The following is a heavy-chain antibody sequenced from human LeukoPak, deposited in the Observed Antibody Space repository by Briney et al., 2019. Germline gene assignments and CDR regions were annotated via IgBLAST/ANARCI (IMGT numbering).Heavy chain of an antibody. V-gene: IGHV4-59*01. D-gene: IGHD5-24*01. CDR1: GGSISSYY. J-gene: IGHJ4*02. CDR3: ARVGRYGYNLEYFDY. Sequence: KASESLSLTCIVSGGSISSYYWSWIRQPLGKGLEWIGHIYYSGSTKYNPSLKSRVTISVDTSKNQFSLKLSSVNAADTAVYYCARVGRYGYNLEYFDYLGQGTLVNVSS. CDR2: IYYSGST.